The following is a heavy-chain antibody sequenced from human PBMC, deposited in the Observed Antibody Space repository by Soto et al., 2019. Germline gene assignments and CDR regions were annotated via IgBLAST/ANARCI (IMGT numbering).Heavy chain of an antibody. CDR2: VRGNGDPP. V-gene: IGHV3-64D*06. CDR1: GFTFSSYA. D-gene: IGHD2-15*01. J-gene: IGHJ4*02. CDR3: VKSRGGNNFDFFD. Sequence: GGSLRLSCSTSGFTFSSYAMHWVRQSPGKGLEYISGVRGNGDPPFYADSVKGRFTISRDNSKNTVYLQMSSLSADDAAVYYCVKSRGGNNFDFFDWGQGTLVTVSS.